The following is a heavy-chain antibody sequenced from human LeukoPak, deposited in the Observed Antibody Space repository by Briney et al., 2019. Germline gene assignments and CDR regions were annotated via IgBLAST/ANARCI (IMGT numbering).Heavy chain of an antibody. D-gene: IGHD6-6*01. CDR1: GYTLTELS. V-gene: IGHV1-24*01. CDR2: FDPEDGGT. CDR3: AREISSSLDY. J-gene: IGHJ4*02. Sequence: ASVKVSXKVSGYTLTELSMHWVRQVPGKGLEWMGGFDPEDGGTIYAQKFQGRVTTTEDTSTDTAYMEVSSLRSEDTAVYYCAREISSSLDYWGQGTLVTVSS.